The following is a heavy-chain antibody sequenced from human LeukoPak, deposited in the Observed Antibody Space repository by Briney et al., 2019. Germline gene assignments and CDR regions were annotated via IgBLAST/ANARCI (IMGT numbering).Heavy chain of an antibody. CDR3: TAETTVTTSADY. V-gene: IGHV3-15*01. J-gene: IGHJ4*02. D-gene: IGHD4-17*01. CDR1: GFTFSDAW. Sequence: PGGSLRLSCAASGFTFSDAWMSWVRQAPGRGLEWVGRIKSKTDGGTTDYAAPVKDRFTISRDDSKNTLYLQMNSLKTEDTAVYYCTAETTVTTSADYWGQGTLVTVSS. CDR2: IKSKTDGGTT.